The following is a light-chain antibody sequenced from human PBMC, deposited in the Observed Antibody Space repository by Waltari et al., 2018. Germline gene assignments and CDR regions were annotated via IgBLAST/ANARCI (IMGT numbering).Light chain of an antibody. J-gene: IGKJ2*01. CDR3: QQSYTMPT. CDR2: VAS. V-gene: IGKV1-39*01. CDR1: QNIGIY. Sequence: HSPSSLFASGGGHNLITGRTSQNIGIYLIWYQHKAGNATKLLIFVASTLQSAVPSRISGSGSRTYFTLTISNLHPEDSATYYCQQSYTMPTFGQGTRLEI.